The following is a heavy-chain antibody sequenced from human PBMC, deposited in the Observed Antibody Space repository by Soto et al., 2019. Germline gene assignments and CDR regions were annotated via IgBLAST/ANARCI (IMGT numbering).Heavy chain of an antibody. CDR2: ISYSGST. CDR1: GGSISSGDYY. V-gene: IGHV4-30-4*01. J-gene: IGHJ4*02. D-gene: IGHD3-16*01. Sequence: QVQLQESGPGLVKPSQTLSLTCTVSGGSISSGDYYWSWIRQPPGKGLEWIGYISYSGSTYYNPAVKSRVTISVDAAKNQFSLKLSSVTAADTAVYYCARDVRGSYFDSWGQGTLVTVSS. CDR3: ARDVRGSYFDS.